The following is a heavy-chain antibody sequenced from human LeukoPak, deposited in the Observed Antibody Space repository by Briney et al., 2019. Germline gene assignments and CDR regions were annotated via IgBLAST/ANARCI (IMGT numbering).Heavy chain of an antibody. CDR2: ISGSGGST. J-gene: IGHJ6*02. D-gene: IGHD1-26*01. CDR3: AKDGSPWDYYYGMDV. CDR1: GFTFSSYS. V-gene: IGHV3-23*01. Sequence: PGGSLRLSCAASGFTFSSYSMNWVRQAPGKGLEWVSAISGSGGSTYYADSVKGRFTISRDNSKNTLYLQMNSLRAEDTAVYYCAKDGSPWDYYYGMDVWGQGTTVTVSS.